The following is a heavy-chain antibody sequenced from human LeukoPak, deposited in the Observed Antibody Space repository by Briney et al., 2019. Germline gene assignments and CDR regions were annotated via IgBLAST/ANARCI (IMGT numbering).Heavy chain of an antibody. D-gene: IGHD6-19*01. V-gene: IGHV4-34*01. Sequence: SETLSLTCAVYGESFSGYYWSWIRQPPGKGLEWIGEINHSGSTNYNPSLKSRVTISVDTSKNQFSLKLSSVTAADTAVYYCARVRSGWYSSAGWFDPWGQGTLVTVSS. J-gene: IGHJ5*02. CDR2: INHSGST. CDR1: GESFSGYY. CDR3: ARVRSGWYSSAGWFDP.